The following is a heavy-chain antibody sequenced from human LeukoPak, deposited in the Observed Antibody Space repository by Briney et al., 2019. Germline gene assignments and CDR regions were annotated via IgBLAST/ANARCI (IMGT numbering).Heavy chain of an antibody. CDR3: AMERRGAFDI. V-gene: IGHV4-34*01. J-gene: IGHJ3*02. CDR1: GGSFSGYY. D-gene: IGHD1-1*01. Sequence: PSETLSLTCAVYGGSFSGYYWSWIRQPPGKGLEWIGEINHSGSTNYNPSLKSRVTISVDTSKNQFSLKLSSVTAADTAVYYCAMERRGAFDIWGQGTMVTVSS. CDR2: INHSGST.